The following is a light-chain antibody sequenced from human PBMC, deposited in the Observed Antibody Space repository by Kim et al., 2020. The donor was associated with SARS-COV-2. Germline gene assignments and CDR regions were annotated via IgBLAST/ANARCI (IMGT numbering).Light chain of an antibody. J-gene: IGLJ2*01. CDR3: QSRDSVGNVV. CDR2: GRN. V-gene: IGLV3-19*01. Sequence: SSELTQDPAVSVALGQTVRFTCQGDSLRSYYATWYQQKPRQAPLLVIFGRNNRPSGIPDRFSGSTSGNTASLTISGAQAEDEADFYCQSRDSVGNVVFGGGTKVTVL. CDR1: SLRSYY.